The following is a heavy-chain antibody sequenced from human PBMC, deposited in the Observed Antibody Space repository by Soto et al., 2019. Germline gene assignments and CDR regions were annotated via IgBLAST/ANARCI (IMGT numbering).Heavy chain of an antibody. D-gene: IGHD4-17*01. V-gene: IGHV3-33*01. CDR2: IWYDGSNK. CDR1: GFTFSSYG. J-gene: IGHJ5*02. CDR3: AREDYGDYAWFDP. Sequence: SLRLSCAASGFTFSSYGMHWVRQAPGKGLEWVAVIWYDGSNKYYADSVKGRFTISRDNSKNTLYLQMNSLRAEDTAVYYCAREDYGDYAWFDPWGQGTLVTVSS.